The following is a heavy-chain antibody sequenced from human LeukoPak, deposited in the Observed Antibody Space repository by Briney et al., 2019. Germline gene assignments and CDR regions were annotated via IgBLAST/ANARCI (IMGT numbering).Heavy chain of an antibody. J-gene: IGHJ4*02. Sequence: PSETLSLTCTVSGDSTSNINYYWGWIRQPPGKGLEWIGSIYYSSSTYYNPSLKSRVTISVDTSKNQFSLKLSSVTAADTAVYYCASQRNDYYDSSGHDYWGQGTLVTVSS. CDR2: IYYSSST. CDR3: ASQRNDYYDSSGHDY. V-gene: IGHV4-39*01. CDR1: GDSTSNINYY. D-gene: IGHD3-22*01.